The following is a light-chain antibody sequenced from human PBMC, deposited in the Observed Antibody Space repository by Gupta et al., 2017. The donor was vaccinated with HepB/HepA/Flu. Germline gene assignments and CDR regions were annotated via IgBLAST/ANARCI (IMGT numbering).Light chain of an antibody. V-gene: IGLV2-11*01. CDR2: DVN. Sequence: QSALPQPRSVSGSPGQSVTISCTGTSSDVGSYNYVSWYQQHPGKAPKLMISDVNKRPSGVPERFSGSKSGNTASLTISGLQAEDEADYYCCSYAGSDTYAVFGGGTQLTVL. J-gene: IGLJ2*01. CDR1: SSDVGSYNY. CDR3: CSYAGSDTYAV.